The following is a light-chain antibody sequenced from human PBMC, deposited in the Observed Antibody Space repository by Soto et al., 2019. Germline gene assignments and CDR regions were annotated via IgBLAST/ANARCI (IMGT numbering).Light chain of an antibody. CDR3: QQYGRSLPIT. J-gene: IGKJ5*01. CDR1: QSVSSNY. V-gene: IGKV3-20*01. Sequence: EIVMTQSPGTLSLSPGETATLSCRASQSVSSNYVAWFHQKPGQAPRLLIYGASSRATGIPDRFSGSGSGTDFTLTISRLEPEDFAVYYCQQYGRSLPITFGQGTRLEIK. CDR2: GAS.